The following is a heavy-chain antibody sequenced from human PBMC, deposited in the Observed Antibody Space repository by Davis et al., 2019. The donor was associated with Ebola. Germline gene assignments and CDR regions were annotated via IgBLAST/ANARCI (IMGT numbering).Heavy chain of an antibody. J-gene: IGHJ2*01. CDR3: ARGGGSYWYFDF. CDR2: IYYSGST. CDR1: GGSISSYY. Sequence: SETLSLTCTVSGGSISSYYWSWIRQPPGKGLEWIGYIYYSGSTNYNPPLKSRVTISVDTSTNQFALKLSSVTAGDTAVYYCARGGGSYWYFDFWGRGTLVTVSS. D-gene: IGHD1-26*01. V-gene: IGHV4-59*12.